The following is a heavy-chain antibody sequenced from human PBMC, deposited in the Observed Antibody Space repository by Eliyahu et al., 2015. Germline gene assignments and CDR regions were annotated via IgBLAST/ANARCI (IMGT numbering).Heavy chain of an antibody. D-gene: IGHD1-14*01. J-gene: IGHJ3*01. CDR3: AKAERGGDAFDV. V-gene: IGHV3-9*01. CDR1: GFTFXGYS. Sequence: EVQLVESGXGLAXPGSXLSLSXAASGFTFXGYSMHWVRQAPGKGLEWVXGITXYSGSVGYADSVRGRFTISRDNAKNSLYLQMNSLRPEDTALYYCAKAERGGDAFDVWGQGTMVTVSS. CDR2: ITXYSGSV.